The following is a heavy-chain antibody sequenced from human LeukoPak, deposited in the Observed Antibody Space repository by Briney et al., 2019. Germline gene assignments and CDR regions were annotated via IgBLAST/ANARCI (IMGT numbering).Heavy chain of an antibody. CDR2: ISPDGSTT. D-gene: IGHD4-11*01. J-gene: IGHJ4*02. Sequence: GGSLRLSCAASGFIISSYWMHWVRQVPGKGLVWVSRISPDGSTTGYADSVKGRFTASRDNARNTLYLQINSLRAEDSAVYYCTRDRTTITLFELWGQGTLVTVSP. CDR1: GFIISSYW. CDR3: TRDRTTITLFEL. V-gene: IGHV3-74*01.